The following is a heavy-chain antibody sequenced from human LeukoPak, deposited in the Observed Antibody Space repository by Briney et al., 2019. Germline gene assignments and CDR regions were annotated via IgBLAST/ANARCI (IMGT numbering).Heavy chain of an antibody. Sequence: PGGSLRLSCAASGFTFSSYEINWVRQAPGKGLEWVSYISSSGSTIYYAVSVKGRFTISRDNPKNTLYLLMNSLSAEDTALYYCAKEQTSSGYFDYWGQGTLVTVSS. J-gene: IGHJ4*02. CDR1: GFTFSSYE. V-gene: IGHV3-48*03. CDR2: ISSSGSTI. D-gene: IGHD3-10*01. CDR3: AKEQTSSGYFDY.